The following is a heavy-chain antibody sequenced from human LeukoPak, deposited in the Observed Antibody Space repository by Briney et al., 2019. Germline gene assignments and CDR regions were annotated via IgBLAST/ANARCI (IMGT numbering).Heavy chain of an antibody. CDR1: GSTFSSYG. Sequence: GGSLRLSCAASGSTFSSYGMHWVRQAPGKGLEWVAIIWYTGSNKYYADSVKGRFTISRDNSKDTLFLQMNSLRVEDTALYYCARDFSGYDLDYWGQGTLVTVSS. CDR3: ARDFSGYDLDY. D-gene: IGHD5-12*01. J-gene: IGHJ4*02. CDR2: IWYTGSNK. V-gene: IGHV3-33*01.